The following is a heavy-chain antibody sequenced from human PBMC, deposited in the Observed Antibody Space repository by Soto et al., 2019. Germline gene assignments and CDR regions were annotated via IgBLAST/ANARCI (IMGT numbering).Heavy chain of an antibody. CDR1: GYTLTSHG. V-gene: IGHV1-18*01. CDR3: ARVRGAYGMDV. Sequence: QVKLVQSGAEVKKPGASVRVSCKASGYTLTSHGISWVRQAPGPGHEWMGWISAYNANTNFSQKLQRRVLMSTDTSTSTAHTEMRSPRSDDTAVYSCARVRGAYGMDVWGQGTTVTVSS. CDR2: ISAYNANT. J-gene: IGHJ6*02.